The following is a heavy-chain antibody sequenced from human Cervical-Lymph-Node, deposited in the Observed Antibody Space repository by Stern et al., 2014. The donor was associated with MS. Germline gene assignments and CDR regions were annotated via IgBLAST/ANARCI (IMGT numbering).Heavy chain of an antibody. Sequence: QVQLVQSGAEVKKPGASVKVSCKAPGYTFTNYYMNWVRQAPGQGLEWMGMINPRGGGTSNAQKFQGRLTMTRDTSTSTVYMELSSLRSDDTAVYYCARGSTIFYGMDVWGQGTTVTVSS. CDR2: INPRGGGT. D-gene: IGHD4/OR15-4a*01. CDR3: ARGSTIFYGMDV. CDR1: GYTFTNYY. J-gene: IGHJ6*02. V-gene: IGHV1-46*01.